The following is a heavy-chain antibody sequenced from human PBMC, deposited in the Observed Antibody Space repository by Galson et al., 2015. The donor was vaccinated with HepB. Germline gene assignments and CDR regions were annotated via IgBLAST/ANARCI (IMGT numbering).Heavy chain of an antibody. V-gene: IGHV3-30-3*01. D-gene: IGHD5-12*01. J-gene: IGHJ6*03. CDR1: GFTFSSYA. CDR2: ISYDGSNK. Sequence: SLRLSCAASGFTFSSYAMHWVRQAPGKGLEWVAVISYDGSNKYYADSVKGRFTISRDNSKNTLYLQMNSLKTEDTAVYYCTTTSGMKVVATKIRYYYYYYMDVWGKGTTVTVSS. CDR3: TTTSGMKVVATKIRYYYYYYMDV.